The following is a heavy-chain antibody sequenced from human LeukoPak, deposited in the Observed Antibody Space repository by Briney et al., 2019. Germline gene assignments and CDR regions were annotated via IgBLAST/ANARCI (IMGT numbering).Heavy chain of an antibody. CDR3: ARTSRVVVAGNYFDY. Sequence: GGSLRLSCAASGFTFSNYGIHWVRQAPGKGLEWVTLIYYDGSHKYYADSVKGRFTISRDNSKNTLFLQMNSLRAEDTAVYYCARTSRVVVAGNYFDYWGQGTLVTVSS. CDR1: GFTFSNYG. CDR2: IYYDGSHK. J-gene: IGHJ4*02. V-gene: IGHV3-33*01. D-gene: IGHD6-19*01.